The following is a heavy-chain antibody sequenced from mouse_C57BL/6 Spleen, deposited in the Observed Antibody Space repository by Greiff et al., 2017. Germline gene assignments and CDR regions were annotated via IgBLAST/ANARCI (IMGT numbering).Heavy chain of an antibody. D-gene: IGHD2-3*01. CDR3: ARFGDGYPWFAY. J-gene: IGHJ3*01. V-gene: IGHV1-26*01. Sequence: VQLQQSGPELVKPGASVKISCKASGYTFTDYYMNWVKQSHGKSLEWIGDINPNNGGTSYNQKFKGKATLTVDKSSSTAYMELRSLTSEASAVYYCARFGDGYPWFAYWGQGTLVTVSA. CDR2: INPNNGGT. CDR1: GYTFTDYY.